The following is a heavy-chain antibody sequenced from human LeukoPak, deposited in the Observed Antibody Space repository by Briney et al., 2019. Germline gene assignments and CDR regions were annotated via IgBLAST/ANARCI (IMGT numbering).Heavy chain of an antibody. D-gene: IGHD3-3*01. CDR1: GDSISNSGWS. Sequence: SETLSLTCIVSGDSISNSGWSWGCIRQPPGKGLEWIGTMPYDENVADNESPSYNPSLKSRVSISADTSKTQSSPNANSVTAADTASDYCARLTLTGVGGRGWFDAWGQGTMVIVSS. CDR2: MPYDENVADNESP. V-gene: IGHV4-39*01. J-gene: IGHJ5*02. CDR3: ARLTLTGVGGRGWFDA.